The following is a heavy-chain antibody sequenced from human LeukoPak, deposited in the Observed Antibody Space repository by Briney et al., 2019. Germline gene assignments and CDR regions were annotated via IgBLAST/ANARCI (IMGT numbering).Heavy chain of an antibody. Sequence: GGSLRLSCAASGFTFSSYAMHWVRQAPGKGLEWVAVISYDGSNKYYADSVKGRFTISRDNSKNTLYLQMNSLRAEDTAVYYCAKENDGAAAGTNFDYWGQGTLVTVSS. CDR1: GFTFSSYA. D-gene: IGHD6-13*01. V-gene: IGHV3-30-3*01. J-gene: IGHJ4*02. CDR2: ISYDGSNK. CDR3: AKENDGAAAGTNFDY.